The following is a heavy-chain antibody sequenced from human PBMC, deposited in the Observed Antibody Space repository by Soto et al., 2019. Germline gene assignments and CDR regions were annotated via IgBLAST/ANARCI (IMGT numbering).Heavy chain of an antibody. J-gene: IGHJ5*02. Sequence: SVKVCFKASGGPFSSYAISLVRQAPGQGLEWMGGIIPIFGTANYAQKFQGRVTITADKSTSTAYMELSSLRSEDTAVYYCASRYIDGYSMYNWFDPWGQGTMVTVSS. V-gene: IGHV1-69*06. CDR2: IIPIFGTA. CDR3: ASRYIDGYSMYNWFDP. CDR1: GGPFSSYA. D-gene: IGHD4-4*01.